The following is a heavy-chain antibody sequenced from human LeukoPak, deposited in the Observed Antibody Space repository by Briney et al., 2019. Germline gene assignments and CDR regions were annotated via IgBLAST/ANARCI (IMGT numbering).Heavy chain of an antibody. CDR2: INPNSGGT. CDR1: GYTFTGYY. D-gene: IGHD3-3*01. V-gene: IGHV1-2*02. CDR3: ARVSITIFGVVPSGNWFDP. Sequence: RASVKVSCKASGYTFTGYYMHWVRQAPGQGLEWMGWINPNSGGTNYAQKFQGRVTMTRDTSISTAYMELSRLRSDDTAVYYCARVSITIFGVVPSGNWFDPWGQGTLVTASS. J-gene: IGHJ5*02.